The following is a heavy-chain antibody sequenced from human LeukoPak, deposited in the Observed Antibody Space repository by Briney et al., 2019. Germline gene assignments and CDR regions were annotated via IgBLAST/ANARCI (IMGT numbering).Heavy chain of an antibody. J-gene: IGHJ4*02. CDR2: ISAYNGNT. D-gene: IGHD5-24*01. Sequence: ASVKVPCKASGYTFSNYGISWVRQAPGQGLEWMGWISAYNGNTVYAQKVQGRVTMTTDTSTSTGYMELRSLRSDDTAVYYCARGRDGYNPTADYWGQGTLVTVSS. CDR3: ARGRDGYNPTADY. V-gene: IGHV1-18*01. CDR1: GYTFSNYG.